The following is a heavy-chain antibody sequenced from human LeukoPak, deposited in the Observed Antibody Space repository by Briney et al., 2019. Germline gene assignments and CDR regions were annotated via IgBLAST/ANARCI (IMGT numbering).Heavy chain of an antibody. CDR3: ARANCTNGVCYTREYFQH. CDR2: INHSGST. V-gene: IGHV4-34*01. D-gene: IGHD2-8*01. J-gene: IGHJ1*01. Sequence: PSETLSLTCAVYGGSFSGYYWSWIRQPPGKGLEWSGEINHSGSTNYNPSLKSRVTISVDTSKNQFSLKLSSVTAADTAVYYRARANCTNGVCYTREYFQHWGQGTLVTVSS. CDR1: GGSFSGYY.